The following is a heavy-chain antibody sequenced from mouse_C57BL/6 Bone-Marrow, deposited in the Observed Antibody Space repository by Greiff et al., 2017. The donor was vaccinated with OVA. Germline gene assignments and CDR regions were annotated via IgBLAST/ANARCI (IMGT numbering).Heavy chain of an antibody. CDR1: GFTFSSYA. J-gene: IGHJ3*01. CDR3: ARGGPLLFAY. CDR2: ISDGGSYT. D-gene: IGHD2-10*01. V-gene: IGHV5-4*01. Sequence: EVQVVESGGGLVKPGGSLKLSCAASGFTFSSYAMSWVRQTPDKRLEWVATISDGGSYTYYPDNVKGRFTISRDNAKNNLYLQMSHLKSEDTAMYYCARGGPLLFAYWGQGTLVTVSA.